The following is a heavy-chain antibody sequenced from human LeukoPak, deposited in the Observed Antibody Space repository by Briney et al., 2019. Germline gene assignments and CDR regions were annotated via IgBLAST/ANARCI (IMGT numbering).Heavy chain of an antibody. CDR2: INHSGST. V-gene: IGHV4-34*01. CDR3: ARGRYYYDSSGSGYYYYMDV. D-gene: IGHD3-22*01. J-gene: IGHJ6*03. CDR1: GGSFSGYY. Sequence: PSETLFLTCAVYGGSFSGYYWSWIRQPPGKGLEWIGEINHSGSTNYNPSLRSRVTISVDTSKNQFSLKLSSVTAADTAVYYCARGRYYYDSSGSGYYYYMDVWGKGTTVTVSS.